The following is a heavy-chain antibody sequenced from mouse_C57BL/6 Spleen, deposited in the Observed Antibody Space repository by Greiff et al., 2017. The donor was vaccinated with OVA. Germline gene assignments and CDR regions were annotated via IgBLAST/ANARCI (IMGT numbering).Heavy chain of an antibody. D-gene: IGHD1-1*01. CDR1: GYSFTGYY. CDR3: ARSAPTVVATSMVYWYFDF. V-gene: IGHV1-42*01. CDR2: INPSTGGT. Sequence: EVQLQQSGPELVKPGASVKISCKASGYSFTGYYMNWVKQSPEKSLEWIGEINPSTGGTNYNQKFKAKATLTVDKSSSTAYMQLKSLTSEDSAVYYCARSAPTVVATSMVYWYFDFWGTGTTVTVSS. J-gene: IGHJ1*03.